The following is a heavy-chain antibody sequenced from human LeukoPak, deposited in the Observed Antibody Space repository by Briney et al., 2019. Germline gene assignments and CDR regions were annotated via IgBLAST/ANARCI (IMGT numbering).Heavy chain of an antibody. V-gene: IGHV3-33*01. Sequence: QPGGSLRLSCAASGFTFSSYGMHWVRQAPGKGLEWVAVIWYDGSNKYYADSVKGRFTISRDNSKNTLYLQMNSLRAEDTAVYYCARPFYYYDSSGLDYWGQGTLVTVSS. J-gene: IGHJ4*02. CDR3: ARPFYYYDSSGLDY. D-gene: IGHD3-22*01. CDR1: GFTFSSYG. CDR2: IWYDGSNK.